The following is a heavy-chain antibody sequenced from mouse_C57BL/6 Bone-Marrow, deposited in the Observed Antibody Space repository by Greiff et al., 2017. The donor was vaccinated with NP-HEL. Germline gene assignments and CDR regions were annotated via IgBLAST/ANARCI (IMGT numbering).Heavy chain of an antibody. V-gene: IGHV2-6-1*01. Sequence: QVQLKESGPGLVAPSQSLSITCTVSGFSLTSYGVHWVRQPPGKGLEWLVVIWSDGSTTYNSALKSRLSISKDNSKSQVFLKMNSLQTDDTAMYYCARHDYDYDGYYYAMDYWGQGTSVTVSS. CDR1: GFSLTSYG. J-gene: IGHJ4*01. D-gene: IGHD2-4*01. CDR2: IWSDGST. CDR3: ARHDYDYDGYYYAMDY.